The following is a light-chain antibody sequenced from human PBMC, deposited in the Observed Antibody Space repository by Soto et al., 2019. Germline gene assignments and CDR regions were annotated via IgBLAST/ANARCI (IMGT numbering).Light chain of an antibody. CDR2: DAS. V-gene: IGKV1-5*01. J-gene: IGKJ2*01. CDR1: QSISSW. CDR3: QQYNIYWYT. Sequence: DIQMTQSPATLSASVGDRVTITCRASQSISSWLAWYQQKPGKAPKLLIYDASSLESGVPSRFSGSGSGTEFTLTISSLHPDDFATYCCQQYNIYWYTCGQWTKLEI.